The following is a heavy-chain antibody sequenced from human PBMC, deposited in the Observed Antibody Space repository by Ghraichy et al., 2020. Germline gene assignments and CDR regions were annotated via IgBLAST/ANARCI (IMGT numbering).Heavy chain of an antibody. V-gene: IGHV4-34*01. CDR3: ARLGTWVDV. J-gene: IGHJ3*01. Sequence: SETLSLTCGLSGGSFTGYSCIWIRQPPGKGLEWIGEVNYRGRTKYTPSLSSRVTIFLDTSKNQFSLRLTSVTAADTAIYYCARLGTWVDVWGQGAMVTVSS. CDR2: VNYRGRT. D-gene: IGHD1-26*01. CDR1: GGSFTGYS.